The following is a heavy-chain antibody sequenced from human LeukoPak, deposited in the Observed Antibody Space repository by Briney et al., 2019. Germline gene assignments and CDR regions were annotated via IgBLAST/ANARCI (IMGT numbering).Heavy chain of an antibody. V-gene: IGHV3-30*03. CDR2: ISYDGSNK. Sequence: GGSLRLSCAASGFTFSSYGMHLVRQAPGKGLEWVAVISYDGSNKYYADSVKGRFTISRDNSKNTLYLQMNSLRAEDTAVYYCARDYDYYDSSGYYSPWGQGTLVTVSS. J-gene: IGHJ5*02. D-gene: IGHD3-22*01. CDR3: ARDYDYYDSSGYYSP. CDR1: GFTFSSYG.